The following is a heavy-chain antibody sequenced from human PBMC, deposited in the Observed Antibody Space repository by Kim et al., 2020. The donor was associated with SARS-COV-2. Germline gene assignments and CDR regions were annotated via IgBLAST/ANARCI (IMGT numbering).Heavy chain of an antibody. CDR3: ARVQAYYYYYYMDV. V-gene: IGHV3-30*01. Sequence: ADAVKGRFTISRDNSKNTLYLQMNSLRAEDTAVYYCARVQAYYYYYYMDVWGKGTTVTVSS. J-gene: IGHJ6*03. D-gene: IGHD1-1*01.